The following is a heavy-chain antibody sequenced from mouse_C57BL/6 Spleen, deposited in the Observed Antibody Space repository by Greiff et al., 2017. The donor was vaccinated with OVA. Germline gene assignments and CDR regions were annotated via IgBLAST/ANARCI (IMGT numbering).Heavy chain of an antibody. J-gene: IGHJ3*01. CDR2: IDPEDGET. CDR1: GFNIKDYY. D-gene: IGHD2-4*01. CDR3: APLYDYDSGAY. Sequence: EVQLKESGAELVKPGASVKLSCTASGFNIKDYYMHWVKQRTEQGLEWIGRIDPEDGETKYAPKFQGKATITADTSSNTAYLQLSSLTSEDTAVYYCAPLYDYDSGAYWGQGTLVTVSA. V-gene: IGHV14-2*01.